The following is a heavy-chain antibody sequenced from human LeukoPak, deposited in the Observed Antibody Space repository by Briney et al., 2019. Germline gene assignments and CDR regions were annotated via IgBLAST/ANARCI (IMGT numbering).Heavy chain of an antibody. CDR3: AREDCGGDCYPAN. Sequence: PGGSLRLSCAASGFTFSSYAMHWVRQAPGKGLEWVAVISYDGSNKYYADSVKGRFTISRDNSKNTLYLQMNSLRAEDTAVYYCAREDCGGDCYPANWGQGTPVTVSS. V-gene: IGHV3-30*01. D-gene: IGHD2-21*02. CDR1: GFTFSSYA. CDR2: ISYDGSNK. J-gene: IGHJ4*02.